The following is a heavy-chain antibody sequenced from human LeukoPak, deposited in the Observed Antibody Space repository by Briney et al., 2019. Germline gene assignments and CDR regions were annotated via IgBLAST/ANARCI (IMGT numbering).Heavy chain of an antibody. CDR1: GGTFSSYA. Sequence: ASVKVSCKASGGTFSSYAISWVRQATGQGLEWMGWMNPNSGNTGYAQKFQGRVTMTRNTSISTAYMELSSLRSEDTAVYYCAGGGRGPREYWGQGTLVTVSS. CDR3: AGGGRGPREY. CDR2: MNPNSGNT. V-gene: IGHV1-8*02. J-gene: IGHJ4*02. D-gene: IGHD3-10*01.